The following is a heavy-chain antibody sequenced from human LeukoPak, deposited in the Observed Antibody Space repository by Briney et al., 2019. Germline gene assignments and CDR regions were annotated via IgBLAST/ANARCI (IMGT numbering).Heavy chain of an antibody. Sequence: SQTLSLTCAISGDSVSSNSVAWNWIRQSPSRGLEWLGRTYYRSKWYNDYAISVKSRITINADTSKNQFSLQLNPVTSEDTAVYYCARNWALDIWGQGTMVTVSS. V-gene: IGHV6-1*01. CDR3: ARNWALDI. CDR2: TYYRSKWYN. J-gene: IGHJ3*02. CDR1: GDSVSSNSVA. D-gene: IGHD1-1*01.